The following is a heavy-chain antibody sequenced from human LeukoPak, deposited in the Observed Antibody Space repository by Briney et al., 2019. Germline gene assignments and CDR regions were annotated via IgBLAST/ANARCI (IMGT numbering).Heavy chain of an antibody. CDR3: ARLPSGIVGAKYYFDY. Sequence: SLXCTVSGGSISSXYWXWIRXPXXXXXXXIGXXYYSGSTNYNPSLKSRVTISVDTSKNQFSLKLSSVTAADTAVYYCARLPSGIVGAKYYFDYWGQGTLVTVSS. D-gene: IGHD1-26*01. J-gene: IGHJ4*02. CDR1: GGSISSXY. V-gene: IGHV4-59*08. CDR2: XYYSGST.